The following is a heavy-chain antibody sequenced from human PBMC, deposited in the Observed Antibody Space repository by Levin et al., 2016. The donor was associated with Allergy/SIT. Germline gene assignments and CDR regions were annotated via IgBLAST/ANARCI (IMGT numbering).Heavy chain of an antibody. CDR1: GYSFTSYW. V-gene: IGHV5-51*01. Sequence: KVSCKGSGYSFTSYWIGWVRQMPGKGLEWMGIIYPGDSDTRYSPSFQGQVTISADKSISTAYLQWSSLKASDTAMYYCASSSWYLVDYYYYYGMDVWGQGTTVTVSS. CDR2: IYPGDSDT. J-gene: IGHJ6*02. D-gene: IGHD6-13*01. CDR3: ASSSWYLVDYYYYYGMDV.